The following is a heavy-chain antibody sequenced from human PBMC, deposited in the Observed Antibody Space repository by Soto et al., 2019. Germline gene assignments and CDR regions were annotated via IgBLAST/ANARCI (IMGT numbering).Heavy chain of an antibody. CDR1: EGTFSIYA. V-gene: IGHV1-69*13. Sequence: GASVTVSCKASEGTFSIYAISWVRQAPGQGLEWMGGIIPIFGTANYAQKFQGRVTITADESTGTAYMELSSLRSEDTAVYYCARAVPGDYYFDYWGQGTLVTVSS. J-gene: IGHJ4*02. CDR2: IIPIFGTA. CDR3: ARAVPGDYYFDY. D-gene: IGHD4-17*01.